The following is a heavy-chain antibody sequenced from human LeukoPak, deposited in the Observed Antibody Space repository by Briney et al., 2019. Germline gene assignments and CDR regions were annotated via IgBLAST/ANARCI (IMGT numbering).Heavy chain of an antibody. D-gene: IGHD2-2*01. J-gene: IGHJ4*02. Sequence: GGSLRLSCAASEFSFSTNWMHWVRQTPGKGLEWVAELNEDGSVKYYVDSVKGRFTISRDNAKSLLFLQMYHLRTEDTGVYFCANVPRSTVSYWGRGTLVTVSS. CDR3: ANVPRSTVSY. V-gene: IGHV3-7*01. CDR1: EFSFSTNW. CDR2: LNEDGSVK.